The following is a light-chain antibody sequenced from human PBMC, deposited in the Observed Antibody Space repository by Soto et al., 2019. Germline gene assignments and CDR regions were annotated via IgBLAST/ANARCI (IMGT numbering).Light chain of an antibody. CDR1: QSITRY. J-gene: IGKJ1*01. Sequence: DILMTQSPSSLSASVGDRVTITCRASQSITRYLHWYRQKPGKAPELLIHAVSTLQSGVPSTFSGSGSGTDFTLTISSLRPEDSATYYCQQSDSTPHTFGQGTKVDIK. V-gene: IGKV1-39*01. CDR2: AVS. CDR3: QQSDSTPHT.